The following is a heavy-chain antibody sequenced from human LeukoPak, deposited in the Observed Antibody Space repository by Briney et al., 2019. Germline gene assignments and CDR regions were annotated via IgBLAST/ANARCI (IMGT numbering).Heavy chain of an antibody. CDR2: IYYSGST. D-gene: IGHD2-2*01. CDR1: GGSISSSSYY. V-gene: IGHV4-39*07. CDR3: ARESYAYQLLPLNAFDI. J-gene: IGHJ3*02. Sequence: PSETLSLTCTVSGGSISSSSYYWGWIRQPPGKGLEWIGSIYYSGSTYYNPSLKSRVTMSVDTSKNQFSLKLSSVTAADTAVYYCARESYAYQLLPLNAFDIWGQGTMVTVSS.